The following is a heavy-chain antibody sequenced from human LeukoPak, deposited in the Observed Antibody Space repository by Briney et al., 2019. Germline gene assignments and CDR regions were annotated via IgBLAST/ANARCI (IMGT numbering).Heavy chain of an antibody. D-gene: IGHD5-18*01. Sequence: ASVKVSCKASGYTFTSYDINWVRQATGQGLEWMGWMNPNSGNTGYAQKFQGRVTITRNTSISTAYMELSSLRSEDTAVYYCAEGVDTRSSYLYWGQGTLVTVSS. V-gene: IGHV1-8*03. CDR1: GYTFTSYD. CDR2: MNPNSGNT. CDR3: AEGVDTRSSYLY. J-gene: IGHJ4*02.